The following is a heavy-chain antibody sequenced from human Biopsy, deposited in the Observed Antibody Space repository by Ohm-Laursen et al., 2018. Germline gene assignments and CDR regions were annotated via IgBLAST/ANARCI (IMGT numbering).Heavy chain of an antibody. D-gene: IGHD6-25*01. CDR3: ARDGAAGYGLDV. V-gene: IGHV3-33*01. J-gene: IGHJ6*02. CDR1: GFTFSSYG. Sequence: SLRLSCAASGFTFSSYGMHWVRQAPGKGLEWVDVIWYDGSRQYYADSVKGRFTISRDNSKNTLYLQMNSLRAEDTAVYYCARDGAAGYGLDVWGQGTTVTVSS. CDR2: IWYDGSRQ.